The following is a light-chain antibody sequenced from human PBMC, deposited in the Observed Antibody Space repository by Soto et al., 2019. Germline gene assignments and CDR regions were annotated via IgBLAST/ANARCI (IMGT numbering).Light chain of an antibody. J-gene: IGKJ2*01. CDR1: QTVSSSF. Sequence: LLLTQSPGTLSLSPGRRATLCCRASQTVSSSFLAWYQQTPGQAPRLLIYAASSRATGIPDRFSGSGSGTDFTLTISSLQSEDVAVYYCHHYNSWPYTFGQGTKVDI. CDR2: AAS. V-gene: IGKV3-20*01. CDR3: HHYNSWPYT.